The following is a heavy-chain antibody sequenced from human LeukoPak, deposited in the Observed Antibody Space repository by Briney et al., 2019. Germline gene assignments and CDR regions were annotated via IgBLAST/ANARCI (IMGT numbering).Heavy chain of an antibody. D-gene: IGHD1-26*01. V-gene: IGHV3-23*01. CDR3: AKDSRYSGNIKAFDI. Sequence: PGGSLRLSCAASGFTFSSYAMSWVRQAPGKGLEWVSGISGSGGSTNYADSVKGRLTISRDNSKNTLYLQMNSLRAEDTAVYYCAKDSRYSGNIKAFDIWGQGTMVTVSS. CDR2: ISGSGGST. CDR1: GFTFSSYA. J-gene: IGHJ3*02.